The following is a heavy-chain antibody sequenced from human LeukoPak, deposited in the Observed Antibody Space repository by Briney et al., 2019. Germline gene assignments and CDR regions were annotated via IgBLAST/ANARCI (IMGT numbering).Heavy chain of an antibody. Sequence: GGSLRLSCAASGFTFDDYAMHWVRQAPGKGLEWVSGISWNSGSIGYADSVKGRFTISRDNAKNSLYLQMNSLRAEDTALYYCAARCSGSYNGGYYYYYGMDVWGQGTTVTVSS. CDR3: AARCSGSYNGGYYYYYGMDV. V-gene: IGHV3-9*01. D-gene: IGHD1-26*01. CDR2: ISWNSGSI. J-gene: IGHJ6*02. CDR1: GFTFDDYA.